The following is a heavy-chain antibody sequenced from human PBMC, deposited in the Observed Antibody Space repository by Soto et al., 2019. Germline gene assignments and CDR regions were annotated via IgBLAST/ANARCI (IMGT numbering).Heavy chain of an antibody. Sequence: QVQLQESGPGQVKPSETLSLTCTISGGSISVYYWSWVRQPPGQELEWIGYIYASGTPYYNPSLRSRVTISADKSKNQISLKLTSPTAADTAAYSCARGVGSSPPRYWGRGTLVTVSS. CDR1: GGSISVYY. J-gene: IGHJ4*02. CDR2: IYASGTP. D-gene: IGHD1-26*01. CDR3: ARGVGSSPPRY. V-gene: IGHV4-59*01.